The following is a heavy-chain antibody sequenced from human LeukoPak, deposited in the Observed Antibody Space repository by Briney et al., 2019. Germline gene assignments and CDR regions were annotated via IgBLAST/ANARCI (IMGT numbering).Heavy chain of an antibody. Sequence: GGSLRLSCAASGFTFSSYGMHWVRQAPGKGLEWVAFIRYDGSNKYYADSVKGRFTISRDNSKNTLYLQMNTPRAEDTAVYYCAKDRVSMVRGVYYYYYYMDVWGKGTTVTVSS. V-gene: IGHV3-30*02. CDR2: IRYDGSNK. D-gene: IGHD3-10*01. J-gene: IGHJ6*03. CDR1: GFTFSSYG. CDR3: AKDRVSMVRGVYYYYYYMDV.